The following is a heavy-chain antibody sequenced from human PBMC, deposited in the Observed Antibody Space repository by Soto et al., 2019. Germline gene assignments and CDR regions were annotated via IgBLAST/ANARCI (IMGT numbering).Heavy chain of an antibody. Sequence: EVQLSESGGDLRQPGGSLRLSCAASGFTFTNYAMTWVRQTPGKGLEWVSGISASGGLKYYADSVQGRFTVSRDNSKNILNLQMDNLGDAETALYYCAREVGASSGWLDPWGQGTQVTVSS. V-gene: IGHV3-23*01. CDR2: ISASGGLK. D-gene: IGHD1-26*01. J-gene: IGHJ5*02. CDR3: AREVGASSGWLDP. CDR1: GFTFTNYA.